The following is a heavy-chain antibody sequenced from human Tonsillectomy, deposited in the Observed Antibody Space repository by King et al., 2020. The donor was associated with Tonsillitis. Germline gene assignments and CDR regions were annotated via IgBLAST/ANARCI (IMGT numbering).Heavy chain of an antibody. Sequence: VQLVESGGGLVQPGGSLRLSCAASGFTFSSYAMSWVRQAPGKGLEWVSVFYSGGSYTYYADSVKGRFTISRDKSKNTLYLQMNSLRAEDTAVYYCAKAAVRGVIISSFDYWGQGTLVTVSS. CDR1: GFTFSSYA. CDR3: AKAAVRGVIISSFDY. V-gene: IGHV3-23*03. CDR2: FYSGGSYT. J-gene: IGHJ4*02. D-gene: IGHD3-10*01.